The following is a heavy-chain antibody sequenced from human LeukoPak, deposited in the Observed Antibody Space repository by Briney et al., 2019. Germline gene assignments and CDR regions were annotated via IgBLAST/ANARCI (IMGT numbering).Heavy chain of an antibody. CDR3: ARAGDIVATIFDY. Sequence: ASVKVSCKASGYTFTGYYMHWVRQAPGHGLEWMGWINPNSGGTNYAQKFQGRVTMTRDTSISTAYMELSRLRSDDTAVYYCARAGDIVATIFDYWGQGTLVTVSS. D-gene: IGHD5-12*01. CDR1: GYTFTGYY. V-gene: IGHV1-2*02. CDR2: INPNSGGT. J-gene: IGHJ4*02.